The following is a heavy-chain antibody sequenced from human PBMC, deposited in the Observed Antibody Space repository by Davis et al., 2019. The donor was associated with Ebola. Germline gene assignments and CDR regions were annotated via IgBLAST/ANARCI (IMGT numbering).Heavy chain of an antibody. CDR3: ARYGVASSSSWVDF. CDR2: IKPDGSEK. D-gene: IGHD6-6*01. CDR1: GFTFSNFW. V-gene: IGHV3-7*01. J-gene: IGHJ4*02. Sequence: GESLKISCAASGFTFSNFWMSWVRQAPGKGLEWVANIKPDGSEKYFVDSVKGRFTISRDNAKHSLYLQINSLRAEDTAVYYCARYGVASSSSWVDFWGQGTLVIVSS.